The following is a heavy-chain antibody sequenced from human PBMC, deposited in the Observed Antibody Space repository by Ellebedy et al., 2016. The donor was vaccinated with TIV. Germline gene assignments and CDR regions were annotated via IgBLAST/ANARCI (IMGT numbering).Heavy chain of an antibody. CDR2: IKQDGSEK. V-gene: IGHV3-7*01. J-gene: IGHJ6*02. Sequence: GESLKISXAASGFTFSSYWMSWVRQAPGKGLEWVANIKQDGSEKYYVDSVKGRFTISRDNAKNSLYLQMNSLRAEDTAVYYCAREVVPAAIGYYYYGMDVWGQGTTVTVSS. D-gene: IGHD2-2*01. CDR1: GFTFSSYW. CDR3: AREVVPAAIGYYYYGMDV.